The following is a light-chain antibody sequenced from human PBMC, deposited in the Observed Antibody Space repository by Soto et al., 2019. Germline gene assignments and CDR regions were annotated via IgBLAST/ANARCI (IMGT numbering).Light chain of an antibody. V-gene: IGKV1-5*03. CDR1: QSISSW. Sequence: DIQMTQSPSTLSASVGDRVTITCRASQSISSWLAWYQQKPGKAPKLLIYKASSLESGVPSRFSVSGSGTEFTLTISSLQPDDFATYYCQQYNSPVTFGQGTKVEIK. CDR2: KAS. CDR3: QQYNSPVT. J-gene: IGKJ1*01.